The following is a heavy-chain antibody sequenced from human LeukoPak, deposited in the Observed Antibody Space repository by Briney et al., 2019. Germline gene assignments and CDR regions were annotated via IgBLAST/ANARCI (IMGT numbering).Heavy chain of an antibody. CDR2: IYYSGST. Sequence: ASETLSLTCTVSGGSVSSGGYYWSWIRQPPGKGLEWIGYIYYSGSTYYNPSLKSRVTISVDTSKNQFSLKLSSVTAADTAVYYCARGDDYAYWGQGTLVTVSS. CDR3: ARGDDYAY. J-gene: IGHJ4*02. V-gene: IGHV4-31*03. CDR1: GGSVSSGGYY. D-gene: IGHD4-17*01.